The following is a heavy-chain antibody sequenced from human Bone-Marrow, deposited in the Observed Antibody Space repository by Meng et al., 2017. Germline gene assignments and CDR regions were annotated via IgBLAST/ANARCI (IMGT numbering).Heavy chain of an antibody. D-gene: IGHD4-17*01. CDR1: GGSISSSSYY. V-gene: IGHV4-39*07. Sequence: SETLSLTCTVSGGSISSSSYYWGWIRQPPGKGLEWIGSIYYSGSTYYNPSLKSRVTISVDTSKNQFSLKLSSVTAADTAVYYCARDTYGDYGKYYYYYGMDVWGQGTTVTVSS. CDR2: IYYSGST. J-gene: IGHJ6*02. CDR3: ARDTYGDYGKYYYYYGMDV.